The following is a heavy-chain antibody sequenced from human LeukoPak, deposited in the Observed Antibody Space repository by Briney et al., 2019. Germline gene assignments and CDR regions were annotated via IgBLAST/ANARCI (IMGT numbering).Heavy chain of an antibody. V-gene: IGHV1-46*01. D-gene: IGHD4-17*01. J-gene: IGHJ5*02. CDR2: INPSGGST. Sequence: ASVKVSCKASGYTFTSYYMHWVRQAPGQGLEWMGTINPSGGSTSYAQKFQGRVTMTRDTSTSTVYMELSSLRSEDTAVYYCARENMGEYTKKYNWFDPWGQGTPVTVSS. CDR1: GYTFTSYY. CDR3: ARENMGEYTKKYNWFDP.